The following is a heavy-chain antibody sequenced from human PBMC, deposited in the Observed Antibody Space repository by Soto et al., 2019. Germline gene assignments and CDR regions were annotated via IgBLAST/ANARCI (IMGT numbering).Heavy chain of an antibody. J-gene: IGHJ5*02. Sequence: PSETLSLTCAVYGGSFHGYYWSWIRQPPGKGLEWIGEINNSGSVNFKPTFKSRVSISVDTSKNQMSLQLSSVSAADTAVYYCAKGPQAGYYDSRTFYSSLXWGQGTLVTVSX. CDR3: AKGPQAGYYDSRTFYSSLX. CDR2: INNSGSV. CDR1: GGSFHGYY. D-gene: IGHD3-16*01. V-gene: IGHV4-34*01.